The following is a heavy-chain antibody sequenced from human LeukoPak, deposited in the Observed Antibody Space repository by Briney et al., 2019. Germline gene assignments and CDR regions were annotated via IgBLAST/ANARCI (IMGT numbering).Heavy chain of an antibody. D-gene: IGHD3-22*01. Sequence: GGSLRLSCATSGFDFSSYSMNWVRQAPGKGLEWVSVNSGGNAYYADSVKGRFTISRDNSKNMLYLQMNSLRAEDTAVYYCARSQGGTMSLRHFDLWGRGTLVTVSS. V-gene: IGHV3-53*01. CDR3: ARSQGGTMSLRHFDL. CDR1: GFDFSSYS. CDR2: NSGGNA. J-gene: IGHJ2*01.